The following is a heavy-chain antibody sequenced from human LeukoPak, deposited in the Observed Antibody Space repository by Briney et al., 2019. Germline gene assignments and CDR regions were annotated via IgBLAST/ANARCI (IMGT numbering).Heavy chain of an antibody. V-gene: IGHV3-9*01. CDR1: GSTFDDYA. D-gene: IGHD3-10*01. CDR2: ISWNSGSI. CDR3: AKGLSMVRGLDY. J-gene: IGHJ4*02. Sequence: PGRSLRLSCAASGSTFDDYAMHWVRQGPGKGLEWVSGISWNSGSIAYADSVKGRFTISRDNAKNSLYLQMDSLRAEDTALYYCAKGLSMVRGLDYWGQGTLVTVSS.